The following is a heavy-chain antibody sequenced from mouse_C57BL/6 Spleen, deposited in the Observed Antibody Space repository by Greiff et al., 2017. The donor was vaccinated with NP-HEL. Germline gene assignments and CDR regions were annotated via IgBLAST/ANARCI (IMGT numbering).Heavy chain of an antibody. CDR1: GFTFNTYA. CDR3: VRDRVHYGNYWYFDV. CDR2: IRSKSSNYAT. J-gene: IGHJ1*03. Sequence: EVQVVESGGGLVQPKGSLKLSCAASGFTFNTYAMHWVRQAPGKGLEWVARIRSKSSNYATYYADSVKDRFTISRDNSQSMLYLQMNNLKTEDTAMYYCVRDRVHYGNYWYFDVWRTGTTVTVSS. D-gene: IGHD2-1*01. V-gene: IGHV10-3*01.